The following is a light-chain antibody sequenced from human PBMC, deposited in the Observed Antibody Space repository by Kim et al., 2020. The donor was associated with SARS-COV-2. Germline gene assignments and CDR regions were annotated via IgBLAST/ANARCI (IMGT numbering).Light chain of an antibody. CDR2: GAS. J-gene: IGKJ2*01. V-gene: IGKV3-15*01. CDR1: QNIGNA. CDR3: QQYKDWPYT. Sequence: PGERVTLSCKSSQNIGNALAWSQQKPGQPPRNLIYGASTRASGVPARFSGSGTGTEFTLTISNLQSEDVAVYFCQQYKDWPYTFGQGTKL.